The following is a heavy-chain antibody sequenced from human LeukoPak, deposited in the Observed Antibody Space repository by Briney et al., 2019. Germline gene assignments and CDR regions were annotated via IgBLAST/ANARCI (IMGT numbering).Heavy chain of an antibody. CDR2: IKQDGSEK. V-gene: IGHV3-7*01. D-gene: IGHD1-26*01. Sequence: PGGSLRLSCAASGFTFSSYWMSWVRQAPGKGLEWVANIKQDGSEKYYVDSVKGRFTISRDNAKNSLYLQMNSLRAEDTAVYYCARDRGIVGAVEYFDYWGQGTLVTVSS. CDR3: ARDRGIVGAVEYFDY. J-gene: IGHJ4*02. CDR1: GFTFSSYW.